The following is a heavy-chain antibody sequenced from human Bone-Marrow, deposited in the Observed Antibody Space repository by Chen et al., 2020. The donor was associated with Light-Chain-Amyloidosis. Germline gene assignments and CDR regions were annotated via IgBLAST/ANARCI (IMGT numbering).Heavy chain of an antibody. V-gene: IGHV1-3*04. J-gene: IGHJ6*02. CDR2: INTANGYT. CDR3: ARTPDATHYYYGMDV. Sequence: GTEVKKPGPPVKVSCKASGYSFTNYVIHWVRQAPGQRLEWMGWINTANGYTKYSQKFQGRVTINRDTSASTAYMEVSSLRFEDTAVYYCARTPDATHYYYGMDVWGQGTTVTVSS. D-gene: IGHD2-15*01. CDR1: GYSFTNYV.